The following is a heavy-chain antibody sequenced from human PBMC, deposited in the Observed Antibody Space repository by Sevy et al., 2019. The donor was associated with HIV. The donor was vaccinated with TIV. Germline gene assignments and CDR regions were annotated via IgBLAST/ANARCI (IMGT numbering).Heavy chain of an antibody. V-gene: IGHV3-9*01. CDR1: GFTFDDYA. CDR3: AKGVGATTTRGMDV. Sequence: GGSLRLSCVASGFTFDDYAMHWVRQAPGKGLEWVSGISWNSGSIGYADSVKGRFTISRDNAKNSLYLQMNSLRAEDTALYYCAKGVGATTTRGMDVRGQGTTVTVSS. J-gene: IGHJ6*02. CDR2: ISWNSGSI. D-gene: IGHD1-26*01.